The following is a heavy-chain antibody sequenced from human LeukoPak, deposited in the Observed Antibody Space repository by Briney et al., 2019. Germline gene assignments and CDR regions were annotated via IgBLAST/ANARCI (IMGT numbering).Heavy chain of an antibody. CDR3: ARAPRDIVVVPAARAFDI. V-gene: IGHV3-48*01. J-gene: IGHJ3*02. D-gene: IGHD2-2*01. Sequence: PGGSLRLSCAASGFTFRSYSMEWVRQAPGKGLEWVSYISSSSTIYYADSVKGRFTISRDNAKNSLYLQMNSLRAEDTAVYYCARAPRDIVVVPAARAFDIWGQGTMVTVSS. CDR2: ISSSSTI. CDR1: GFTFRSYS.